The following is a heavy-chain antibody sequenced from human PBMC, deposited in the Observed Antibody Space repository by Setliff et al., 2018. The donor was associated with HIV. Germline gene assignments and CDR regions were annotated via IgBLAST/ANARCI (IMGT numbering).Heavy chain of an antibody. CDR3: VKGFECGGDCYSAFDY. D-gene: IGHD2-21*02. Sequence: GGSLRLSCAASGFTFSNAWMSWVRQAPGKGLEWVANIKQDGSEKYHVGSVEGRFTISRDNAKNSLYLQMNSLRIEDTAVYYCVKGFECGGDCYSAFDYWGQGNLVTVS. CDR2: IKQDGSEK. V-gene: IGHV3-7*01. CDR1: GFTFSNAW. J-gene: IGHJ4*02.